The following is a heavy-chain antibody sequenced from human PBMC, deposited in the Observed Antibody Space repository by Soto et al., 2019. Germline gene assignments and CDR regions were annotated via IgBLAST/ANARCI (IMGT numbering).Heavy chain of an antibody. Sequence: GGSMRLSCAASGFTFSSYAMHWVRQAPGKGLEWVAVISYDGSNKYYADSVKGRFTISRDNSKNTLYLQMNSLRAEDTAVYYCAREGCSSTSCYLLAYWGQGTLVTVPS. V-gene: IGHV3-30-3*01. CDR1: GFTFSSYA. J-gene: IGHJ4*02. CDR2: ISYDGSNK. D-gene: IGHD2-2*01. CDR3: AREGCSSTSCYLLAY.